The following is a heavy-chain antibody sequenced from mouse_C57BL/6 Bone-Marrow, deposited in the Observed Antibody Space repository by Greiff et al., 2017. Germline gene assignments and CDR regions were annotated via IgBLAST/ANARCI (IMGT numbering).Heavy chain of an antibody. J-gene: IGHJ1*03. Sequence: EVQLQESGPGLVKPSQSLSLTCSVTGYSITSGYYWNWIRQFPGNKLEWMGYISYDGSNNYNPSLKNRISITRDTTKNQFFLKLNSVTTEDTATYYWARDGHSAGYPYWYFDVWGTGTTVTVSS. CDR1: GYSITSGYY. D-gene: IGHD3-1*01. CDR2: ISYDGSN. CDR3: ARDGHSAGYPYWYFDV. V-gene: IGHV3-6*01.